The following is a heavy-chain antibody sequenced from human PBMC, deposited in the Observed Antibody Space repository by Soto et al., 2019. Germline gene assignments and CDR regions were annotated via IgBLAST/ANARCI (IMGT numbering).Heavy chain of an antibody. V-gene: IGHV4-30-2*01. CDR1: GASISSGGYS. J-gene: IGHJ4*02. Sequence: QLQLQESGSGLVNPSQTLSLTCAVSGASISSGGYSWSWLRQPPGKGLEWIGYIFHSGGTYYNPSLESRVTIPIDRSNNQFSLQLTSLTAADTAVYYCARVRQDYFGSGSLDYWGQGTLVTVSS. CDR3: ARVRQDYFGSGSLDY. D-gene: IGHD3-10*01. CDR2: IFHSGGT.